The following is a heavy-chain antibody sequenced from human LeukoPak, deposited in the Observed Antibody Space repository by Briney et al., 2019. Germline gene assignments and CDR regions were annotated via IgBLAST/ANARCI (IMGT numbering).Heavy chain of an antibody. V-gene: IGHV3-23*01. CDR3: AKDGRTYGPSGY. J-gene: IGHJ4*02. CDR2: ISGSGGST. CDR1: GFTFNIYA. D-gene: IGHD3-10*01. Sequence: GGSLRLSCAASGFTFNIYAMSWVRQAPGKGLEWVSAISGSGGSTYYADSVKGRFTISRDNSKNTLYLQMNCLRAEDTAVYYCAKDGRTYGPSGYWGQGTLVTVSS.